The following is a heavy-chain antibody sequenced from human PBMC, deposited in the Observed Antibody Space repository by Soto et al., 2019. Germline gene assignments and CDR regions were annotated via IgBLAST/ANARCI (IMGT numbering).Heavy chain of an antibody. D-gene: IGHD6-6*01. Sequence: GGSLRLSCAASGFTFSSYAMSWVRQAPGKGLEWVSAISGSGGSTYYADSVKGRFTISRDNSKNTLYLQMNSLRAEDAAVYYCVREASSSGLHLDHWGRGTLVTVSS. CDR3: VREASSSGLHLDH. J-gene: IGHJ4*02. V-gene: IGHV3-23*01. CDR1: GFTFSSYA. CDR2: ISGSGGST.